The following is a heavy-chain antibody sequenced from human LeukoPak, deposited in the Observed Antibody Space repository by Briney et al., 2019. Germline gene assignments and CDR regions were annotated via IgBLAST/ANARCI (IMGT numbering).Heavy chain of an antibody. V-gene: IGHV4-59*01. CDR1: GGSISSYY. J-gene: IGHJ4*02. CDR3: ARALAGSWTDY. D-gene: IGHD6-13*01. CDR2: IYYSGST. Sequence: SETLSLTCAVYGGSISSYYWSWIRQPPGKGLEWIGYIYYSGSTNYNPSLKSRVTISVDTSKNQFSLKLSSVTAADTAVYYCARALAGSWTDYWGQGTLVTVSS.